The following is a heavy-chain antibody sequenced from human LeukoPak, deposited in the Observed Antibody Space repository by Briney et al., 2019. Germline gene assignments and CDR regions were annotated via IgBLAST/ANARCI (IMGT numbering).Heavy chain of an antibody. CDR2: IWYDGSNK. V-gene: IGHV3-33*08. Sequence: PGGSLRLSCAASGFTFSSYSMNWVRQAPGKGLEWVAVIWYDGSNKYYADSVKGRFTISRDNSKNTLYLQMNSLRAEDTAVYYCARDPTTATLGFDYWGQGTLVTVSS. CDR3: ARDPTTATLGFDY. J-gene: IGHJ4*02. CDR1: GFTFSSYS. D-gene: IGHD4-17*01.